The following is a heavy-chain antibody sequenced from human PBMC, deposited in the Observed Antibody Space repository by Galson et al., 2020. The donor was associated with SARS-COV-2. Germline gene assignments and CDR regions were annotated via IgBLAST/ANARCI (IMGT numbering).Heavy chain of an antibody. V-gene: IGHV3-9*01. Sequence: GGSLRLSCAASGFTFDDYAMHWVRQAPGKGLEWVSGISWNSGSIGYADSVKGRFTISRDNAKNSLYLQMNSLRAEDTALYYFAKSLEYSSGLGFDYWGQGTLVTVSS. CDR1: GFTFDDYA. CDR3: AKSLEYSSGLGFDY. CDR2: ISWNSGSI. D-gene: IGHD6-19*01. J-gene: IGHJ4*02.